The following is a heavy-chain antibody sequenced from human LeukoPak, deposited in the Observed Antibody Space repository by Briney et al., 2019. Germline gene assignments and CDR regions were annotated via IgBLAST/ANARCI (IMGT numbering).Heavy chain of an antibody. CDR3: ARGKMVGATAWGGLDY. J-gene: IGHJ4*02. CDR1: GFTFDDHD. Sequence: GGSLRLSCVASGFTFDDHDMSWVRQAPGKGLEWVSNINWNGGSTGYADSVKGRFTISRDNAKNSLYLQMNSLRAEDTAFYYCARGKMVGATAWGGLDYWGQGTLVTVSS. CDR2: INWNGGST. V-gene: IGHV3-20*04. D-gene: IGHD1-26*01.